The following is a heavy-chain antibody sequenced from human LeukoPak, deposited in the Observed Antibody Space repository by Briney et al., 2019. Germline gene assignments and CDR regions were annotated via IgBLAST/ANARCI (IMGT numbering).Heavy chain of an antibody. D-gene: IGHD6-13*01. CDR3: ARTEMYSSTWYPADY. V-gene: IGHV3-11*01. CDR2: ISSGGSTI. CDR1: GFTFSDSN. Sequence: PGGSLRLPWAASGFTFSDSNMSWIGQAQGKGLEGISYISSGGSTIYYADSVKGRFTISRDNGKNSLYLQMNSLRAEDTAIYYCARTEMYSSTWYPADYWGQGTLVTVSS. J-gene: IGHJ4*02.